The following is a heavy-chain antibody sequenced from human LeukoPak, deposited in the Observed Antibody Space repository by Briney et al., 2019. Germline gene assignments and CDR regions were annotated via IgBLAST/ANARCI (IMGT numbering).Heavy chain of an antibody. V-gene: IGHV3-66*01. CDR2: IYSGGNT. J-gene: IGHJ4*02. D-gene: IGHD3-16*01. Sequence: GGSLRLSCAASGFTFSSYEMNWVRQAPGKGLEWVSFIYSGGNTHYSDSVKGRFTISRDNSKNTLYLQMNSLRTDDTAVYFCARVPFTASLGDYFDYWGQGALVTVSS. CDR1: GFTFSSYE. CDR3: ARVPFTASLGDYFDY.